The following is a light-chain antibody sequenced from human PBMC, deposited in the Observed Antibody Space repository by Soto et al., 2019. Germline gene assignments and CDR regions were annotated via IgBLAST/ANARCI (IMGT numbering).Light chain of an antibody. J-gene: IGKJ4*01. V-gene: IGKV2-28*01. CDR1: QSLLHSRGYSY. CDR2: LGS. Sequence: DIVMIQSPLSLPVTPGEPASISCRSSQSLLHSRGYSYLDWYLQKPGQSPQLLINLGSNRASGVPDRFSCSGSGTNFTLKISRVEAEDVGVYYCMQSLQTPLTFGGGTKVEIK. CDR3: MQSLQTPLT.